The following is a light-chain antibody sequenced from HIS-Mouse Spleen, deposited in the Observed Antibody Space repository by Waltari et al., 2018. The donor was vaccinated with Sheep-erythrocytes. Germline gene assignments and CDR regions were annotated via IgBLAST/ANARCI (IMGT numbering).Light chain of an antibody. CDR3: NSRDSSGNHLV. V-gene: IGLV3-19*01. CDR1: SLRSYY. Sequence: SSELTQDPAVSVALGQTVRITCQGDSLRSYYASWYQQKPGQAPVLVIYGKNKRPSGIPDRFSGASSGNTASLTIPGAQAEDEADYYCNSRDSSGNHLVFGGGTKLTVL. J-gene: IGLJ2*01. CDR2: GKN.